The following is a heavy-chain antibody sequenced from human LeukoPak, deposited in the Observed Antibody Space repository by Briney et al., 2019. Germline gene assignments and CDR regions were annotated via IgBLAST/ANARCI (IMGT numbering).Heavy chain of an antibody. J-gene: IGHJ6*02. CDR3: ARVDCSSTSCEYAEPYGMGV. V-gene: IGHV4-59*01. CDR1: GGSISSYY. CDR2: IYYSGST. Sequence: SETLSLTCTVSGGSISSYYWSWIRQPPGKGLEWIGYIYYSGSTNYNPSLKSRVTISVDTSKNQFSLKLSSVTAADTAVYYCARVDCSSTSCEYAEPYGMGVWGQGTTVTVSS. D-gene: IGHD2-2*01.